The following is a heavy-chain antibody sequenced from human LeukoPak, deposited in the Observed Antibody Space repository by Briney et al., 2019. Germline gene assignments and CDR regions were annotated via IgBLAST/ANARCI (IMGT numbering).Heavy chain of an antibody. V-gene: IGHV5-51*01. CDR2: IYPDYSET. D-gene: IGHD2-8*02. CDR1: GYSFTKYW. CDR3: ARHTDGNDSDAFDI. Sequence: GESLKISCKGFGYSFTKYWIGLVRQMPGKGLEWMGIIYPDYSETTYSPSFQGQVTMSVDKSINTAYLQWNSLRASDTAMYYCARHTDGNDSDAFDIWGQGTMVAVPS. J-gene: IGHJ3*02.